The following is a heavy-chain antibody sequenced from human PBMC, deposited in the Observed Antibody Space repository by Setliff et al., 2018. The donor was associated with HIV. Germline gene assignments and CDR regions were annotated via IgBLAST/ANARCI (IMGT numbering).Heavy chain of an antibody. D-gene: IGHD2-15*01. V-gene: IGHV1-46*01. J-gene: IGHJ5*02. Sequence: ASVKVSCKASGYTFTSYYIHWVRQAPGQGLEWMGVIHPSGGSTSYAQSFQDRVTMTRDTSTSTVYMELSSLRSEDTAVHYCARVRYCSGGSCYGGEYWFDPWGRGTLVTVS. CDR1: GYTFTSYY. CDR3: ARVRYCSGGSCYGGEYWFDP. CDR2: IHPSGGST.